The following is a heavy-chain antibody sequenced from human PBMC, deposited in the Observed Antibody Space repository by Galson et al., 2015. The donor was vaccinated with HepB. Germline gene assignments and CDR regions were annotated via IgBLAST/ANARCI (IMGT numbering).Heavy chain of an antibody. CDR1: GFTFSDYY. Sequence: SLRLSCAASGFTFSDYYMSWIRQAPGKGLEWVSYISSSGSYTNYADSVKGRFTISRDNAKNSLYLQMNSLRAEDTAVYYCARASYCSGGSCYSFDYWGQGTLVTVSS. J-gene: IGHJ4*02. D-gene: IGHD2-15*01. CDR3: ARASYCSGGSCYSFDY. CDR2: ISSSGSYT. V-gene: IGHV3-11*06.